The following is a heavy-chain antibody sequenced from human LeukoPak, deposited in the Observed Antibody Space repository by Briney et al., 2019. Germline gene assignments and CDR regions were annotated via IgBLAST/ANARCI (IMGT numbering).Heavy chain of an antibody. D-gene: IGHD3-10*01. V-gene: IGHV3-74*01. Sequence: PGGSLRLSCAASGFTFDDYAMHWVRQAPGKGLVWVSLINSAGSTTTYADSVKGRFTISRDNAKNTLYLQMNSLRAEDTAVYYCASSYGSGRFDPWGQGTLVTVSS. CDR1: GFTFDDYA. J-gene: IGHJ5*02. CDR3: ASSYGSGRFDP. CDR2: INSAGSTT.